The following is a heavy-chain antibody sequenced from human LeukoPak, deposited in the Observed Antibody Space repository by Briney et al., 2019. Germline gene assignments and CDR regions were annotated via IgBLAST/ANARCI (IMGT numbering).Heavy chain of an antibody. D-gene: IGHD6-13*01. Sequence: GTSLRLFCEASGFIFDDYALHWVRLAPGKGLEWVSRINGPGGGTAYADSVKGRFTISRDNEKNSLYLQMNSLRVEDTALYFCAKWNRQPLVKGWFDSWGQGTLVTVS. V-gene: IGHV3-9*01. CDR1: GFIFDDYA. CDR3: AKWNRQPLVKGWFDS. CDR2: INGPGGGT. J-gene: IGHJ5*01.